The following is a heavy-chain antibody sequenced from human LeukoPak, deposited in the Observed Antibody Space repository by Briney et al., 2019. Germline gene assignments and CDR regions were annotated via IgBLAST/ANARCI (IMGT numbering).Heavy chain of an antibody. CDR2: ISYDGSNK. V-gene: IGHV3-30*03. D-gene: IGHD1-14*01. Sequence: GGSLRLSCAASGFTFSSYGMHWVRQAPGKGLEWVTIISYDGSNKYYADSVKGRFTISRDNSKNTLYLQMNSLRAEDTAVYYCAREVWGPEYWGQGTLVTVSS. CDR3: AREVWGPEY. J-gene: IGHJ4*02. CDR1: GFTFSSYG.